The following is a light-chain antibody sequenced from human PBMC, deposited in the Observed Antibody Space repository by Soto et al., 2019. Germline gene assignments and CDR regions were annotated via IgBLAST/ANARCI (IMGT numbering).Light chain of an antibody. J-gene: IGKJ3*01. Sequence: DIQMPPSPSYLSASGGDRVRITCRASHSIRRHLNWFQHKPGKAPKVLIYGASSLQGGVPSRFSGSGSGTDFTLTINSLQPEEFAPYYCQQSFASPFTFGPG. V-gene: IGKV1-39*01. CDR3: QQSFASPFT. CDR2: GAS. CDR1: HSIRRH.